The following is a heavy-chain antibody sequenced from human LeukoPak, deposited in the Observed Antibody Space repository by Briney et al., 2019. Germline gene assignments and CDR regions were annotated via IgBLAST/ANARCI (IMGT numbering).Heavy chain of an antibody. CDR1: GGSFSGYY. CDR2: IYYSGNT. J-gene: IGHJ5*02. Sequence: SETLSLTCAVYGGSFSGYYWSWIRQPPGKGLEWIGSIYYSGNTYYNPSLKGRVTISVDTSKNQFSLKLTSVTASDTALYYCARRGSLHSPANPWGQGTLVTVSS. D-gene: IGHD4-23*01. CDR3: ARRGSLHSPANP. V-gene: IGHV4-34*01.